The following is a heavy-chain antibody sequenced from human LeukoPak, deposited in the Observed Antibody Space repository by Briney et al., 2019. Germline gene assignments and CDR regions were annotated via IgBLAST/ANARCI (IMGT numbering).Heavy chain of an antibody. D-gene: IGHD5-12*01. CDR2: INPNSGGT. J-gene: IGHJ4*02. Sequence: APVKVSCKASGYTFTGYYMHWVRQAPGQGLEWIGWINPNSGGTNYAQKFQGRVTMTRDTSISTAYMELSRLRSDDTAVYYCARDFGRGYSGYDSNWGQGTLVTVSS. CDR1: GYTFTGYY. CDR3: ARDFGRGYSGYDSN. V-gene: IGHV1-2*02.